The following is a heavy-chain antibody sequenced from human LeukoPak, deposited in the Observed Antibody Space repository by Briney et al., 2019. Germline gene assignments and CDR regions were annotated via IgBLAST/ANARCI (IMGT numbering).Heavy chain of an antibody. D-gene: IGHD5/OR15-5a*01. CDR3: AREWVSTDY. CDR1: GFTFSSYW. Sequence: TGGSLRLSCVASGFTFSSYWMSWVRQAPGKGLQWVANIKQDGTEKYYVDSGKGRFTISRDSAKNSLYLQMNSLRAEDTAVYYCAREWVSTDYWGQGTLVTVSS. J-gene: IGHJ4*02. V-gene: IGHV3-7*01. CDR2: IKQDGTEK.